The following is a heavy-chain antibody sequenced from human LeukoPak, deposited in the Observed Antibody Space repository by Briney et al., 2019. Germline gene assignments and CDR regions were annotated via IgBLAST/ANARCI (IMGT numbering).Heavy chain of an antibody. CDR2: IYSGGST. Sequence: GGSLRLSCAASGFTVSSNYMSWVRQAPGKGLEWVSVIYSGGSTYYADSVKGRFTISRDNAKNSLYLQMNSLRAEDTAVYYCARDPVSNYFDYWGQGTLVTVSS. J-gene: IGHJ4*02. CDR3: ARDPVSNYFDY. D-gene: IGHD4-11*01. V-gene: IGHV3-66*01. CDR1: GFTVSSNY.